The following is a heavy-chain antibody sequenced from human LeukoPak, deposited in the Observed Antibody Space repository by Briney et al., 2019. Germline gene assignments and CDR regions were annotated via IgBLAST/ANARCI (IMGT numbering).Heavy chain of an antibody. Sequence: GGSLRLSCAASGFTFSSYGMHWVRQAPGKGLKWVAFIRYDGSNKYYADSVKGRFTISRDNSKNTLYLQMNSLRAEDTAVYYCAKGYQLPDYWGQGTLVTVSS. V-gene: IGHV3-30*02. J-gene: IGHJ4*02. CDR2: IRYDGSNK. D-gene: IGHD2-2*01. CDR3: AKGYQLPDY. CDR1: GFTFSSYG.